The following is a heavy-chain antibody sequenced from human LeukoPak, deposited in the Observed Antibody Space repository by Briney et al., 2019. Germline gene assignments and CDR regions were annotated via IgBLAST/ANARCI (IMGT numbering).Heavy chain of an antibody. D-gene: IGHD4-17*01. V-gene: IGHV3-21*01. J-gene: IGHJ4*02. Sequence: GGSLRLSCAASGFTFRSYSMNWVRQAPGKGLEWVSSISSSSSYIYYADSVKGRFTISRDNAKNSLYLQMNSLRAEDTAVYYCATTPRAMTTVTTGYWGQGTLLTVSS. CDR2: ISSSSSYI. CDR3: ATTPRAMTTVTTGY. CDR1: GFTFRSYS.